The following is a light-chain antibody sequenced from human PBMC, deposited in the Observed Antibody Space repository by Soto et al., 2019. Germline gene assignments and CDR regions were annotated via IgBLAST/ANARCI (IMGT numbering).Light chain of an antibody. CDR2: EVS. Sequence: QSVLTQPASVSGSPGQSITISCTGTSSDVGGYNYVSWYQQHPGKAPKLMIYEVSNRPSGISSRFSGSKSGNTASLTISGLQAEDEADYYCSSRTCSITYAFGTGTKVTVL. V-gene: IGLV2-14*01. J-gene: IGLJ1*01. CDR3: SSRTCSITYA. CDR1: SSDVGGYNY.